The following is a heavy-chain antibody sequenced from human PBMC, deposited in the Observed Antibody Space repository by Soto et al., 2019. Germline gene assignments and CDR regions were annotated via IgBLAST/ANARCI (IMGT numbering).Heavy chain of an antibody. J-gene: IGHJ6*02. Sequence: QVQLVQSGAEVKKPGSSVKVSCKASGGTFSSYAISWVRQAPGQGLEWMGGIIPIFGTANYAQKFQGRVTSTAAESPSTAYMELSSLGSEDTAVYYCARGGGIVVVTAPAYGMDVWGQGTTVTVSS. D-gene: IGHD2-21*02. CDR3: ARGGGIVVVTAPAYGMDV. CDR2: IIPIFGTA. V-gene: IGHV1-69*12. CDR1: GGTFSSYA.